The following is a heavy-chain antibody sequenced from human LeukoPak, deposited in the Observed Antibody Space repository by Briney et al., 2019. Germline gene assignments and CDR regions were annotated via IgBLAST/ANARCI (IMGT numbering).Heavy chain of an antibody. Sequence: GGSLRLSCAASGFTFSSYGMHWVRQAPGKGLEWVAVISYDGSNKYYADSVKGRFTISRDNSKNTLYLQMNSLRAEDTAVYYCARDPYRDAPDYFDYWGQGTLVTVSS. CDR3: ARDPYRDAPDYFDY. V-gene: IGHV3-30*03. CDR2: ISYDGSNK. CDR1: GFTFSSYG. D-gene: IGHD1-14*01. J-gene: IGHJ4*02.